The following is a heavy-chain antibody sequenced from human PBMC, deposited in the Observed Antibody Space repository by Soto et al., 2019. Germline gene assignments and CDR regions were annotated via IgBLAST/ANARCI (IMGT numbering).Heavy chain of an antibody. Sequence: SETLSLTCAVYGGSFSGYYWSWIRQPPGKGLEWIGEINRSGSTNYNPSLKSRVTISVDTSKNQFSLKLSSVTAADTAVYYCARGRDYDFWSGPRDFDYWGQGTLVTVSS. CDR3: ARGRDYDFWSGPRDFDY. J-gene: IGHJ4*02. V-gene: IGHV4-34*01. D-gene: IGHD3-3*01. CDR1: GGSFSGYY. CDR2: INRSGST.